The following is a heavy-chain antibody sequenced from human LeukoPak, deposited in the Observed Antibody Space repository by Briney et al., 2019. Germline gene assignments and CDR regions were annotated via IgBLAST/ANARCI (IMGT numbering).Heavy chain of an antibody. CDR3: ARVAFPNRIVVVVAASDY. CDR2: ISSSSSYI. CDR1: GFTFSGYS. D-gene: IGHD2-15*01. V-gene: IGHV3-21*01. Sequence: GESLKISCAASGFTFSGYSMNWVRQAPGKGLEWVSSISSSSSYIYYADSVKGRFTISRDNAKNSLYLQMNSLRAEDTAVYYCARVAFPNRIVVVVAASDYWGQGTLVTVSS. J-gene: IGHJ4*02.